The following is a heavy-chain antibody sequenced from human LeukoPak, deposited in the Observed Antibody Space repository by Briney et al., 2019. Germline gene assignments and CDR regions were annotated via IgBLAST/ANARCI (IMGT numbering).Heavy chain of an antibody. CDR3: ARHETDYDFWSGPYDY. CDR1: GGSISSSSYY. J-gene: IGHJ4*02. V-gene: IGHV4-39*01. Sequence: SETLSLTCTVSGGSISSSSYYWGWIRQPPGTGLEWIGSIYYSGSTYYNPSLKSRVTISVDTSKNQFSLKLSSVTAADTAVYYCARHETDYDFWSGPYDYWGQGTLVTVSS. D-gene: IGHD3-3*01. CDR2: IYYSGST.